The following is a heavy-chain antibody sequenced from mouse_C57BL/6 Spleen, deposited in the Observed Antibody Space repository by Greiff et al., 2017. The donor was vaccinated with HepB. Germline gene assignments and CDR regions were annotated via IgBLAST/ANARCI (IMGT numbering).Heavy chain of an antibody. CDR3: ARWGYYSNYGYAMDY. CDR2: IDPSDSYT. Sequence: VQLQQPGAELVKPGASVKLSCKASGYTFTSYWMQWVKQRPGQGLEWIGEIDPSDSYTNYNQKFKGKATLTVDTSSSTAYMQLSSLTSEDSAVYYCARWGYYSNYGYAMDYWGQGTSVTVSS. J-gene: IGHJ4*01. D-gene: IGHD2-5*01. V-gene: IGHV1-50*01. CDR1: GYTFTSYW.